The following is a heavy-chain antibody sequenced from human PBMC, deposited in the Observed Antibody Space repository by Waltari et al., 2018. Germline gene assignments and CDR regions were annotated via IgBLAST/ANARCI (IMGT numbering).Heavy chain of an antibody. D-gene: IGHD3-22*01. Sequence: EVQLVESGGGLVQPGGSLRLSCAASGFTFSSYWMSWVRQAPGKGLEWVANIKQDGSEKYYVDSVKGRSTISRDNAKNSLYLQMNSLRAEDTAVYYCAREPRMEDYYDSSGYEGYFDLWGRGTLVTVSS. CDR3: AREPRMEDYYDSSGYEGYFDL. J-gene: IGHJ2*01. CDR2: IKQDGSEK. CDR1: GFTFSSYW. V-gene: IGHV3-7*01.